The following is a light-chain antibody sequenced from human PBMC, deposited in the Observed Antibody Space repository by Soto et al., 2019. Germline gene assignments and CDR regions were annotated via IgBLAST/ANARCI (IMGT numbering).Light chain of an antibody. CDR3: KAFRGGNAMI. V-gene: IGLV2-14*01. CDR2: QVT. CDR1: SSDVGAYNF. J-gene: IGLJ2*01. Sequence: QSALTQPASGSGSPGPAITLSCTGTSSDVGAYNFVSWYQQHPGKAPKLIIYQVTYRPSGVSNRFSGSKSGNTAYLCISGLQAEDEADYYCKAFRGGNAMIFGGGTKLTVL.